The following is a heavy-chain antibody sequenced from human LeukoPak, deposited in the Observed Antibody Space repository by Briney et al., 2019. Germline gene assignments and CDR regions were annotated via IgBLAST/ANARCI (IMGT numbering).Heavy chain of an antibody. Sequence: GGSLRLSCAVSGFTFSSSWMHWVRQAPGKGLEWVSGISWNSGSIGYADSAKGRFTISRDNAKNSLYLQMNSLRAEDTALYYCAKDRRLVINFPDYWGQGTLVTVSS. J-gene: IGHJ4*02. CDR3: AKDRRLVINFPDY. CDR2: ISWNSGSI. V-gene: IGHV3-9*01. CDR1: GFTFSSSW. D-gene: IGHD3-9*01.